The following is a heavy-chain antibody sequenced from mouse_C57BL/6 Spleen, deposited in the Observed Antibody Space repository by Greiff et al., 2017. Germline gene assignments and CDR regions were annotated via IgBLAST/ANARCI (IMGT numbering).Heavy chain of an antibody. J-gene: IGHJ3*01. V-gene: IGHV1-59*01. Sequence: VQLQQPGAELVRPGTSVKLSCKASGYTFTSYWMHWVKQRPGQGLEWIGVIDPSDSYTNYNQKFKGKATLTVDTSSSPAYMQLRSLTSEDSAVYYCARGGLYYYGSSYPLAYWGQGTLVTVSA. CDR2: IDPSDSYT. CDR1: GYTFTSYW. CDR3: ARGGLYYYGSSYPLAY. D-gene: IGHD1-1*01.